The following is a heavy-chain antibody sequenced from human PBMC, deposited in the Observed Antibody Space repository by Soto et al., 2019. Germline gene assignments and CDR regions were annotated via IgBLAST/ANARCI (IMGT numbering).Heavy chain of an antibody. CDR1: GYTFTSYY. V-gene: IGHV1-46*01. J-gene: IGHJ4*02. Sequence: ASVKVSCKASGYTFTSYYIHWVRQAPGQGLEWMGIIKPRSDTTTYAQKFQGRIAMTRDTSTSTIYMELSSLRSEDTAVYYCARDSYYYDSHDYVFIAYWGQGTQVTAPQ. CDR3: ARDSYYYDSHDYVFIAY. CDR2: IKPRSDTT. D-gene: IGHD3-22*01.